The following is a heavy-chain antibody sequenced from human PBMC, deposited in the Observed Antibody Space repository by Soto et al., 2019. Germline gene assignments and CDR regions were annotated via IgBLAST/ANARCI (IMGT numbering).Heavy chain of an antibody. J-gene: IGHJ3*02. CDR2: IWYDGSNK. D-gene: IGHD2-15*01. V-gene: IGHV3-33*01. CDR1: GFTFSSCG. Sequence: QVQLVESGGGVVQPGRSLRLSCAASGFTFSSCGMHWVRQAPGKGLEWVAVIWYDGSNKYYADSVKGRFTISRDNSKNTLYLQMNSLRAEDTAVYYCASGGNGEAFDIWGQGTMVTVSS. CDR3: ASGGNGEAFDI.